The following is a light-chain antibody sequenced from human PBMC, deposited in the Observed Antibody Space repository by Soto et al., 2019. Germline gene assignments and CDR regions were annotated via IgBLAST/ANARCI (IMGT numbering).Light chain of an antibody. J-gene: IGKJ1*01. Sequence: DIQMTQSPSTLSASVGDSVIITCRASQSISHWLAWYQQKPGKAPKLLISDASILESGVPSRFSGSTSGTEFTLTISSLQPDDFATYYCQQYHTYRTFGQGTKVDIK. V-gene: IGKV1-5*01. CDR2: DAS. CDR1: QSISHW. CDR3: QQYHTYRT.